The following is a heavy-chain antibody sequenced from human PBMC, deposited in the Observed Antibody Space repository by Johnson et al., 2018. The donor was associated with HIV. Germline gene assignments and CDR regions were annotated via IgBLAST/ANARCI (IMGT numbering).Heavy chain of an antibody. Sequence: QVQLVESGGGVVQPGRSLRLSCAASGFTFSSYAMHWVRQAPGKGLEWVAFISYDGSNKYYADSVKGRFTISRDNSKNTLYLQMNSLKTEDTALYYCTTDVPGGPYYNAFDIWGQGTMVTVSS. J-gene: IGHJ3*02. CDR3: TTDVPGGPYYNAFDI. CDR2: ISYDGSNK. CDR1: GFTFSSYA. D-gene: IGHD1-26*01. V-gene: IGHV3-30*04.